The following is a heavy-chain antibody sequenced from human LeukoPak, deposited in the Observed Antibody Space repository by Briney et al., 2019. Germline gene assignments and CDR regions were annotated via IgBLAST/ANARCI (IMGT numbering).Heavy chain of an antibody. CDR1: GFTFSNLL. Sequence: WSLGLSFVASGFTFSNLLVIGVPQAPGKGVGGVAKKNQDGSEKYYVDSVEGRFTISRDNANNLLYLQMNSLRAEDTAVYYCARDRLGTVGSITYFEYWGQGALVTVSS. CDR3: ARDRLGTVGSITYFEY. D-gene: IGHD1-26*01. J-gene: IGHJ4*02. V-gene: IGHV3-7*01. CDR2: KNQDGSEK.